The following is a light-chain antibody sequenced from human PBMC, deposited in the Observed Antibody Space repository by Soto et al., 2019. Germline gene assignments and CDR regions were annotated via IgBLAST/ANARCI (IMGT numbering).Light chain of an antibody. V-gene: IGKV3-20*01. CDR3: QQYGTSRA. J-gene: IGKJ1*01. CDR1: QSVSRNY. Sequence: DIVLTQSPGTLSLSPGERATLSCRASQSVSRNYLAWYQQKPGRAPRLLIYGVSSRAADIPDRFSGSGSGTDFTLTISRLEPEDLVVYYCQQYGTSRAFGQGTKVEIK. CDR2: GVS.